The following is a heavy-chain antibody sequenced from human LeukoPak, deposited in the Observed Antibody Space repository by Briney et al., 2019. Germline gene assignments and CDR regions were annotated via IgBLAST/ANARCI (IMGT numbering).Heavy chain of an antibody. D-gene: IGHD3-22*01. CDR3: ARDKAYYYDSSGYYYPLDYYYGMDV. J-gene: IGHJ6*02. CDR1: GFTLSDYY. CDR2: ISSSSSYT. Sequence: PGGSLRLSCAASGFTLSDYYMSWIRQAPGKGLEWVSYISSSSSYTKYADSVKGRFTISRDNAKNSLYLQMNSLRAEDAAVYYCARDKAYYYDSSGYYYPLDYYYGMDVWGQGTTVTVSS. V-gene: IGHV3-11*06.